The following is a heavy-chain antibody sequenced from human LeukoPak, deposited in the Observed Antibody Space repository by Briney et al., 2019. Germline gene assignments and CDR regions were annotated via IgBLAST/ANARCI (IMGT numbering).Heavy chain of an antibody. J-gene: IGHJ4*02. D-gene: IGHD3-22*01. CDR3: ARAGHDSSGYSFRLDY. CDR2: INPSSGDT. V-gene: IGHV1-2*02. Sequence: GASVKVSCKTSGYTFAGHLIHWVRQAPGQGLEWMGWINPSSGDTKYAQNFQDRVIMTRGTSISTAYMDLSRLSSDDTAIYYCARAGHDSSGYSFRLDYWGQGTLVTVSS. CDR1: GYTFAGHL.